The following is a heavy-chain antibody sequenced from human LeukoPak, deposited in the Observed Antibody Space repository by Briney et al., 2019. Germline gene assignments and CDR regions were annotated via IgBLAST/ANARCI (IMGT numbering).Heavy chain of an antibody. D-gene: IGHD2-15*01. J-gene: IGHJ3*02. CDR2: TYYRSRWYT. CDR3: ARYSRDAFDI. Sequence: SQTLSLTCAISGDSVSSKSAAWNWIRQSPSRGLEWLGRTYYRSRWYTDYALFVTSRITINPDTSKSQFSLQLNSVTPGDTAVYYCARYSRDAFDIWGQGTMVTVSS. V-gene: IGHV6-1*01. CDR1: GDSVSSKSAA.